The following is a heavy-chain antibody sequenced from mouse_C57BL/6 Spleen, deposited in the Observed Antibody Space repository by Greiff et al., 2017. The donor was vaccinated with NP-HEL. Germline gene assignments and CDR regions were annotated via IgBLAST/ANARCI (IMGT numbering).Heavy chain of an antibody. CDR3: AREIYDGYPMDY. D-gene: IGHD2-3*01. V-gene: IGHV1-22*01. CDR1: GYTFTDYN. J-gene: IGHJ4*01. Sequence: EVQLQQSGPELVKMSCKASGYTFTDYNMHWVKQSHGKSLEWIGYINPNNGGTSYNQKFKGKATLTVNKSSSTAYMELRSLTSEDSAVYYCAREIYDGYPMDYWGQGTSVTVSS. CDR2: INPNNGGT.